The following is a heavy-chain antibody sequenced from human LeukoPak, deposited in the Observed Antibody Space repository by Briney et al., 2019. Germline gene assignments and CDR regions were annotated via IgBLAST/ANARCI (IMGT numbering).Heavy chain of an antibody. CDR3: ARVSGATGGFDY. D-gene: IGHD1-26*01. V-gene: IGHV3-21*01. Sequence: GGSLRLSCAASGFTFSNYNMNWVRQAPGKGLEWVSSISSSSSYIYYADSVKGRFTISRDNAKNSLYLQMNSLRAEDTAVYYCARVSGATGGFDYWGQGTLVTVSS. CDR2: ISSSSSYI. J-gene: IGHJ4*02. CDR1: GFTFSNYN.